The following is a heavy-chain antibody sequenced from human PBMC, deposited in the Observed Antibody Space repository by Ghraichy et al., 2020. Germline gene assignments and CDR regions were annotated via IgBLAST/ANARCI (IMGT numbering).Heavy chain of an antibody. J-gene: IGHJ4*02. Sequence: ASVKVSCKSSGYTFTSYDINWVRQAPGQGLEWMGWMNPNSGNTGYAPKFRGRVTMTRDTSISTAYMELSSLRSEDTAVYFCARTDGYSSAWPSDFWGQGTLVTVSS. D-gene: IGHD6-19*01. CDR2: MNPNSGNT. V-gene: IGHV1-8*01. CDR1: GYTFTSYD. CDR3: ARTDGYSSAWPSDF.